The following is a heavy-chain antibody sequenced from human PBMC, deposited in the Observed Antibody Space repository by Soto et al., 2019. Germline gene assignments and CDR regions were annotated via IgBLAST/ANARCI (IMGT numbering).Heavy chain of an antibody. V-gene: IGHV3-49*03. CDR3: TTYYDFWSGLPHYYYYGMDV. J-gene: IGHJ6*02. CDR2: IRSKAYGGTT. CDR1: GFTFGDYA. Sequence: GGSLRLSCTASGFTFGDYAMSWFRQAPGKGLEWVGFIRSKAYGGTTEYAASVKGRFTISRDDSKSIAYLQMNSLKTEDTAVYYCTTYYDFWSGLPHYYYYGMDVWGQGTTVTVSS. D-gene: IGHD3-3*01.